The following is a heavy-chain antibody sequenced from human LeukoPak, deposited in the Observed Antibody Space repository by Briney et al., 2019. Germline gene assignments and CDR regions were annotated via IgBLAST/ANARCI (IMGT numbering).Heavy chain of an antibody. D-gene: IGHD1-26*01. V-gene: IGHV1-18*01. CDR1: GYTFTSYG. CDR3: ARDTEWEKNPDYFDY. J-gene: IGHJ4*02. Sequence: ASVKVSCQASGYTFTSYGISWVRQAPGQGLEWMGWISAKNGNTKYAQKVQGRVTMTTDTSTSTAYMELRSLRSDDTAVYYCARDTEWEKNPDYFDYWGQGTLVTVSS. CDR2: ISAKNGNT.